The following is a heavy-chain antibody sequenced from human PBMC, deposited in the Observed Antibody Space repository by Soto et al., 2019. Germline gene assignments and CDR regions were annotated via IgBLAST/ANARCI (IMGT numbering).Heavy chain of an antibody. Sequence: LRLSCAASGFTFSSYAMHWVRQAPGKGLEWVAVISYDGSNKYYADSVKGRFTISRDNSKNTLYLQMNSLRAEDTAVYYCARSYLAYYYGMDVWGQGTTVTVS. CDR3: ARSYLAYYYGMDV. V-gene: IGHV3-30-3*01. J-gene: IGHJ6*02. CDR1: GFTFSSYA. CDR2: ISYDGSNK.